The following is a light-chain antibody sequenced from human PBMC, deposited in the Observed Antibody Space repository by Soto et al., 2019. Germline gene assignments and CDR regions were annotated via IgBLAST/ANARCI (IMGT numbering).Light chain of an antibody. CDR1: SSNTGAGYD. Sequence: QSVLTQPPSVSGAPGQRVTISCTGSSSNTGAGYDVHWYQQLPGTAPKLLIYGSRTRPSGVPDRFSGSKSGTSASLAITGLQAEDEADYYCQSYDSSVSGFVFGTGTKVTVL. J-gene: IGLJ1*01. CDR2: GSR. V-gene: IGLV1-40*01. CDR3: QSYDSSVSGFV.